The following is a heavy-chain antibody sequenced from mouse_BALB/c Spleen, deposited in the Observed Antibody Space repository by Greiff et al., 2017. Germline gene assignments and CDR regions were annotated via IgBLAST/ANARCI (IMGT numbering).Heavy chain of an antibody. Sequence: EVQGVESGGGLVKPGGFLKLSCAASGFAFSSYDMSWVRQTPEKRLEWVAYISSGGGSTYYPDTVKGRFTISRDNAKNTLYLQMSSLKSEDTAMYYCARHLITTATDAMDYWGQGTSVTVSS. CDR3: ARHLITTATDAMDY. J-gene: IGHJ4*01. CDR2: ISSGGGST. D-gene: IGHD1-2*01. V-gene: IGHV5-12-1*01. CDR1: GFAFSSYD.